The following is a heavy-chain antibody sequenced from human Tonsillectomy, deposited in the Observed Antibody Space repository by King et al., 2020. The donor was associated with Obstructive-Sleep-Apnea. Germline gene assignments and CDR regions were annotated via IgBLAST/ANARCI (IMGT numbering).Heavy chain of an antibody. V-gene: IGHV3-74*01. CDR1: GFSFSSYW. CDR3: ARGSSSSNAY. Sequence: VQLVESGGGLVQPGGSLRLSCAASGFSFSSYWMHWVRQAPGKGLVWVSRISPAGSSTYYADSVKGRITTSRDNPKNTLYLQKNSLRAEDTAVYYLARGSSSSNAYWGQGTLVTVSS. J-gene: IGHJ4*02. CDR2: ISPAGSST. D-gene: IGHD6-13*01.